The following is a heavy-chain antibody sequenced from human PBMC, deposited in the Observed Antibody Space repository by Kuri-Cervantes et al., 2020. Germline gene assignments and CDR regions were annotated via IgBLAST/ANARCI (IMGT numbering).Heavy chain of an antibody. CDR1: GGSFSGYY. CDR2: IYHSGSA. D-gene: IGHD2/OR15-2a*01. Sequence: GSLRLSCAVYGGSFSGYYWSWIRQPPGKGLEWIGYIYHSGSAYYNPSLKSRVSISLDRSKNQFSLNLSSVTAADTAVYYCARMTHLLSGFDPWGQGTPVTVS. CDR3: ARMTHLLSGFDP. V-gene: IGHV4-34*01. J-gene: IGHJ5*02.